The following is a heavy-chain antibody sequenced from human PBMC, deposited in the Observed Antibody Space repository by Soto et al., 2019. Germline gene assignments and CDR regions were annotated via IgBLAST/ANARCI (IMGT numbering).Heavy chain of an antibody. D-gene: IGHD4-17*01. V-gene: IGHV4-34*01. CDR1: GGSFSGYY. Sequence: NPSETLSLTCAVYGGSFSGYYWSWIRQPPGKGLEWIGEINHSGSTNYNPSLKSRVTISVDTSKNQFSLKLSSVTAADTAVYYCASTFTVTTQYYFDYWGQGTLVTVSS. CDR2: INHSGST. J-gene: IGHJ4*02. CDR3: ASTFTVTTQYYFDY.